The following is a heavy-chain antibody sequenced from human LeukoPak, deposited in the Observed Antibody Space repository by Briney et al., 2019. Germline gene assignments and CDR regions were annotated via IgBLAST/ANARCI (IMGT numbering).Heavy chain of an antibody. CDR1: GFTVSSNY. Sequence: GGSLRLSCAASGFTVSSNYMSWVRQAPGKGLEWVSVIYSGGSTYYADSVKGRFTISRDNSKNTLYLQMNSLRAEDTAVYYCARDSGSDDDAFDTWGQGTMVTVSS. V-gene: IGHV3-66*01. CDR2: IYSGGST. J-gene: IGHJ3*02. D-gene: IGHD3-10*01. CDR3: ARDSGSDDDAFDT.